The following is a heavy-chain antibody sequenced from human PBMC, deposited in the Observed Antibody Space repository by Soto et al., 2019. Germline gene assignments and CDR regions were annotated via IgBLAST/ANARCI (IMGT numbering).Heavy chain of an antibody. CDR1: GYSIVNFG. D-gene: IGHD6-6*01. V-gene: IGHV1-18*01. CDR3: ARDFFSSSSSHYFDI. Sequence: ASVKVSCKASGYSIVNFGFSWVRQAPGQGLEWMGWISGSSGETRYAQKLQGRATMTTDTSTSTAYMELRSLNSDDTAVYYCARDFFSSSSSHYFDIWGQGTLVSVSS. J-gene: IGHJ4*02. CDR2: ISGSSGET.